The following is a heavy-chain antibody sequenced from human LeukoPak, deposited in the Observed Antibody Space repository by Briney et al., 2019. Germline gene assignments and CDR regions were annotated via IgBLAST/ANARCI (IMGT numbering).Heavy chain of an antibody. Sequence: GESLKISCKGSGYNFATSWIGWVRQLPGKGLEWMGIIYPGDSDTRYSPSFQGQVTISADKSISTAYLQWSSLKASDTAMYYCASTDYYDSSGYPNWGQGTLVTVSS. CDR1: GYNFATSW. CDR3: ASTDYYDSSGYPN. V-gene: IGHV5-51*01. D-gene: IGHD3-22*01. J-gene: IGHJ4*02. CDR2: IYPGDSDT.